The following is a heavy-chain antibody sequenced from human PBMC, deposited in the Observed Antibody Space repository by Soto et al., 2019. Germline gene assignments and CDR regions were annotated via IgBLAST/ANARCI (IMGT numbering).Heavy chain of an antibody. CDR2: ISYDGSNK. CDR1: GFTFSTYD. CDR3: ARDKSPYSSGWHNRHFDY. D-gene: IGHD6-19*01. V-gene: IGHV3-30-3*01. Sequence: QVQLVESGGGVVQPGRSLRLSCAASGFTFSTYDMHWVRQAPGKGLEWVAVISYDGSNKYYAYSVKGRFTISRDNSKNTLYLQMNSLRAEDTAVYYCARDKSPYSSGWHNRHFDYWGQGTLVTVSS. J-gene: IGHJ4*02.